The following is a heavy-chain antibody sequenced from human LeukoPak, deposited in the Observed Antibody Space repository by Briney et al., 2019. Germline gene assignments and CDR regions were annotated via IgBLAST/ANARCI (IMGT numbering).Heavy chain of an antibody. CDR3: ARGLIWGDYYDSSPDAFDI. Sequence: SETLSLTCTVSGGSISSSSYYWGWIRQPPGKGLEWIGSIYYSGSTYYNPSLKSRVTISVDTSKNQFSLKLSSVTAADTAVYYCARGLIWGDYYDSSPDAFDIWGQGTMVTVSS. D-gene: IGHD3-22*01. V-gene: IGHV4-39*07. J-gene: IGHJ3*02. CDR2: IYYSGST. CDR1: GGSISSSSYY.